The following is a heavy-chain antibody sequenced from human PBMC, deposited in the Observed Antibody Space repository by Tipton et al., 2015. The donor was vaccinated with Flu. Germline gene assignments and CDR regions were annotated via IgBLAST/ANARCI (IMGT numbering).Heavy chain of an antibody. J-gene: IGHJ5*02. CDR1: GFTFSSYS. Sequence: LSLTCAASGFTFSSYSMHWVRQAPGKGLEWVSVISQDGSSEYYTDSVKGRFTISRDNSKDTLYLQMDSLRIEDTAVYYCARGLVGATAIGWFDPWGRGTLVTVSS. V-gene: IGHV3-30*04. CDR2: ISQDGSSE. CDR3: ARGLVGATAIGWFDP. D-gene: IGHD1-26*01.